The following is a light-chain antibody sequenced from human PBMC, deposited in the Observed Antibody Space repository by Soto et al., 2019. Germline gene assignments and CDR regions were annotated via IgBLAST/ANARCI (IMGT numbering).Light chain of an antibody. J-gene: IGKJ3*01. Sequence: EIVMTQSPATLSVSPGERATLSCRASQSVSSNLAWYQQKPGQAPRLIIYGASTRAPGIPARFSGSGSGTEFTLTISSLQSEDFAVYYCQQYNNWPPKFTFGPGTKVDIK. V-gene: IGKV3-15*01. CDR3: QQYNNWPPKFT. CDR1: QSVSSN. CDR2: GAS.